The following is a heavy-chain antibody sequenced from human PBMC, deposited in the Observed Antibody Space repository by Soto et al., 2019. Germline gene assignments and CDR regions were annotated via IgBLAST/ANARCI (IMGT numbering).Heavy chain of an antibody. D-gene: IGHD2-15*01. CDR3: ARLRCVKCGYDALDI. V-gene: IGHV1-18*01. Sequence: QVQLVQSGAEVKKPGASVKVSCKASGYTFSNYGIGWVRQAPGQGLEWMGWISTYNGNTNSAQKFQGRVTMTTVTPTTTAYMELRSLTSDDTAVDYCARLRCVKCGYDALDIWGQGTMVTVSS. J-gene: IGHJ3*02. CDR1: GYTFSNYG. CDR2: ISTYNGNT.